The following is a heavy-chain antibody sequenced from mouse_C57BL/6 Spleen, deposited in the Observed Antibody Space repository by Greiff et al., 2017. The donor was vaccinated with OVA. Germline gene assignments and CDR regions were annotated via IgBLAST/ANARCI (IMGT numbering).Heavy chain of an antibody. V-gene: IGHV1-9*01. CDR1: GYTFTGYW. J-gene: IGHJ3*01. D-gene: IGHD1-1*01. CDR3: ARPGRSLWFAY. CDR2: LFPGSGST. Sequence: QVQLKQSGAELMKPGASVKLSCTATGYTFTGYWIEWVKQRPGHGLEWIGELFPGSGSTTYNAKFKGKATFTSDTSSNTAYIHLSSLTTEDSAIYYCARPGRSLWFAYWGQGTLVTVSA.